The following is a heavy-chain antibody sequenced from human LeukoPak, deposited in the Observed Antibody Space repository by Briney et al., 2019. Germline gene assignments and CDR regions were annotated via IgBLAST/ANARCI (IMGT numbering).Heavy chain of an antibody. D-gene: IGHD3-10*01. CDR2: ISADSATT. Sequence: PGGSLRLSCAASGFNFGSYSMTWVRQAPGKGLEWVSVISADSATTFYADSVKGRFTISRDNSKNTLYLQMNSLRAEDTAVYYCAKVWFGAADAFDIWGQGTMVTVSS. CDR1: GFNFGSYS. J-gene: IGHJ3*02. CDR3: AKVWFGAADAFDI. V-gene: IGHV3-23*01.